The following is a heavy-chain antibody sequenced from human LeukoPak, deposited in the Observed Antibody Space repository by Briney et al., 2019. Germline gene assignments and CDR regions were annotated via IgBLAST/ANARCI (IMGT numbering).Heavy chain of an antibody. CDR2: VSNNGGST. J-gene: IGHJ3*02. D-gene: IGHD2-15*01. V-gene: IGHV3-64*01. CDR3: AREKGGFDI. Sequence: GGSLTLSCAASGFTFSADTMQWVRQAPGQGLEYVWAVSNNGGSTYYENSVKGRFTISRDNSNNTLYLQMGSLRAEDMAVYYGAREKGGFDIWGQGTMVTVSS. CDR1: GFTFSADT.